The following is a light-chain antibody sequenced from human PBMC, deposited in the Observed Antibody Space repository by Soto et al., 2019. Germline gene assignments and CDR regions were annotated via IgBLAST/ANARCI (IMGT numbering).Light chain of an antibody. CDR1: QSVSSSD. J-gene: IGKJ4*01. Sequence: EIVLTQSPGTLSLSPGERATLSCRASQSVSSSDLAWYQQKPGQAPRLLISGASNRATGTPARFSGSGSGTEFTLTISSLQSEDFALYYCQQYNNWPLTFGGGTKV. CDR2: GAS. V-gene: IGKV3D-15*01. CDR3: QQYNNWPLT.